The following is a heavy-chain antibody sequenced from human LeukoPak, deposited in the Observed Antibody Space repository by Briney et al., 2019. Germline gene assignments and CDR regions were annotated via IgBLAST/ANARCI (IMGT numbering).Heavy chain of an antibody. CDR3: AKQTKTSGYDPQSDYFDY. CDR2: ISGSGGST. CDR1: GFTFSSYA. D-gene: IGHD5-12*01. Sequence: GGSLRLSCAASGFTFSSYAMSWVRQAPGKGLEWVSAISGSGGSTYYADSVKGRFTISRDNSKNTLYLQMNSLRAEDTAVYYCAKQTKTSGYDPQSDYFDYWGQGTLVTVSS. J-gene: IGHJ4*02. V-gene: IGHV3-23*01.